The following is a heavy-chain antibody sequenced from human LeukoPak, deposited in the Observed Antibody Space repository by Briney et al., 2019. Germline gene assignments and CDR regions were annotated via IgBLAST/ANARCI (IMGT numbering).Heavy chain of an antibody. CDR3: ARAGIAARPGWFDP. CDR2: IYYSGST. V-gene: IGHV4-4*02. D-gene: IGHD6-6*01. CDR1: GGSISSSNW. J-gene: IGHJ5*02. Sequence: SETLSLTCAVSGGSISSSNWWSWVRQPPGKGLEWIGYIYYSGSTNYNPSLKSRVTISVNTSKNQFSLKLSSVTAADTAVYYCARAGIAARPGWFDPWGQGTLVTVPS.